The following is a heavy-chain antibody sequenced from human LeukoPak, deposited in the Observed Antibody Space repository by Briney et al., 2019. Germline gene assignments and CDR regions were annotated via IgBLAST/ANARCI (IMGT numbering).Heavy chain of an antibody. D-gene: IGHD1-26*01. Sequence: GGSLRLSCAASGFTFSSYAMSWVRQAPGKGLEWVSAISGCGGSTYYADSVKGRFTISRDNSKNTLYLQMNSLRAEDTAVYYCAKAGRSNYYYYGMDVWGQGTTVTVSS. V-gene: IGHV3-23*01. CDR3: AKAGRSNYYYYGMDV. J-gene: IGHJ6*02. CDR2: ISGCGGST. CDR1: GFTFSSYA.